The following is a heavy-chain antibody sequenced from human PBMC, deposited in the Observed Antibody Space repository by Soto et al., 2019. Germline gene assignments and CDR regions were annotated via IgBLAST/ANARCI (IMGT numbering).Heavy chain of an antibody. CDR3: AGLRGYAGSPIDY. Sequence: QVQLQESGPGLVKPSETLSLTCTVSGGSIISGYWSWIRQPPGKGLEWIGYISYSGNTNYNPSLKSRVTMSVDTPKNQFSLRLSSVTTAETAVYYCAGLRGYAGSPIDYWGQGTLVTVSS. CDR2: ISYSGNT. CDR1: GGSIISGY. J-gene: IGHJ4*02. V-gene: IGHV4-59*01. D-gene: IGHD2-15*01.